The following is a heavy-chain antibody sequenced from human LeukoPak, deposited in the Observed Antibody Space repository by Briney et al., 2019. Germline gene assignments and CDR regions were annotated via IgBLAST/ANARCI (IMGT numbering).Heavy chain of an antibody. CDR2: ISSSSSYI. J-gene: IGHJ4*02. V-gene: IGHV3-21*01. Sequence: PGGSLRLSCAASGFTLSSYSMNWVRQAPGKGLEWVSSISSSSSYIYYADSVKGRFTISRDNAKNSLYLQMNSLRAEDTAVYYCAGTIFGVAAPFDYWGQGTLVTVSS. D-gene: IGHD3-3*01. CDR3: AGTIFGVAAPFDY. CDR1: GFTLSSYS.